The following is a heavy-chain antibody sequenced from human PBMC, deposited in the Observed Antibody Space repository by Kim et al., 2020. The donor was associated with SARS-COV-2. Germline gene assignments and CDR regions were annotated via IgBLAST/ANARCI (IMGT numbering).Heavy chain of an antibody. D-gene: IGHD2-15*01. Sequence: SVKVSCKASGGTFSSYAISWVRQAPGQGLEWMGGIIPIFGTANYAQKFQGRVTITADESTSTAYMELSSLRSEDTAVYYCARAPVVEGENYYYYGMDVWGQGTTVTVSS. J-gene: IGHJ6*02. CDR1: GGTFSSYA. V-gene: IGHV1-69*13. CDR2: IIPIFGTA. CDR3: ARAPVVEGENYYYYGMDV.